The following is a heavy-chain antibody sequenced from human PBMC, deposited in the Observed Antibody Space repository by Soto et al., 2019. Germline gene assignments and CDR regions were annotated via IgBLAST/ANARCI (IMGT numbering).Heavy chain of an antibody. V-gene: IGHV1-8*01. J-gene: IGHJ6*02. CDR2: MNPNSGNT. CDR3: ARERNMYGMDV. D-gene: IGHD1-1*01. Sequence: QVQLVQSGAEVKKPGASVKVSCKASGYTFTSYDINWVRQATGQGLEWMGWMNPNSGNTVYAQKFQDRATMTRNTSRSTAYMEMSSLISEDTAVYYCARERNMYGMDVWGQGTTVTVSS. CDR1: GYTFTSYD.